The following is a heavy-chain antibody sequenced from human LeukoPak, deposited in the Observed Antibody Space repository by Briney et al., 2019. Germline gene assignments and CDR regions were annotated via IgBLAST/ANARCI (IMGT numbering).Heavy chain of an antibody. D-gene: IGHD5-18*01. V-gene: IGHV4-61*01. J-gene: IGHJ4*02. CDR3: AVGGGYSYGYVDY. CDR2: IYYSGST. CDR1: GGSVSSGSYY. Sequence: PSETLSLTCTVSGGSVSSGSYYWSWIRQPPGKGLEWIGYIYYSGSTNYNPSLKSRVTISVDTSKNQFSLKLSSVTAADTAVYYYAVGGGYSYGYVDYWGQGTLVTVSS.